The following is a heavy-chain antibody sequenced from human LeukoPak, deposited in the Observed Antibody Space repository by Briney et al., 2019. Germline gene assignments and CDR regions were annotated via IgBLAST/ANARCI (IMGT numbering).Heavy chain of an antibody. CDR3: ARDRVIAVAGLFDY. V-gene: IGHV3-7*01. CDR1: GFTFSSYW. CDR2: IKQDGSEK. D-gene: IGHD6-19*01. J-gene: IGHJ4*02. Sequence: GGSLRLSCAASGFTFSSYWMSWVRQAPGKGLEWVANIKQDGSEKYYVDSVKGRFTISRDNAKNSLYLQMNSLRAEDTAVYYCARDRVIAVAGLFDYWGQGTLVTVSS.